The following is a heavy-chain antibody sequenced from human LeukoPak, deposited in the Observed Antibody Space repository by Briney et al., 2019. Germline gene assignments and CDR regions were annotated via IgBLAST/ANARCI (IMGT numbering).Heavy chain of an antibody. Sequence: ASVKVSCKASGYTFTGYYMHWVRQAPGQGLEWMGWINPNSDGTNYPQKFQGRVTMTRDTSISTAYMELSSLRSDDTAFYYCARSVPGIATTGTYNWFDPWGQGTLVTVSS. CDR2: INPNSDGT. J-gene: IGHJ5*02. CDR1: GYTFTGYY. CDR3: ARSVPGIATTGTYNWFDP. D-gene: IGHD6-13*01. V-gene: IGHV1-2*02.